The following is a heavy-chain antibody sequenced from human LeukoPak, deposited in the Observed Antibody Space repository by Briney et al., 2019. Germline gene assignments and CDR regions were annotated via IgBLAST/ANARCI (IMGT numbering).Heavy chain of an antibody. CDR3: ARTLVTSTEDYFDY. J-gene: IGHJ4*02. CDR1: GFTFSDYY. Sequence: GGSLRLSCAASGFTFSDYYMSWIRQAPGKGLEWVSHISSFSNFRSYADSVKGRFTISRDNAKNSLYLQVNSLRAEDTAVYYCARTLVTSTEDYFDYWGQGTLVTVSS. D-gene: IGHD4-17*01. CDR2: ISSFSNFR. V-gene: IGHV3-11*06.